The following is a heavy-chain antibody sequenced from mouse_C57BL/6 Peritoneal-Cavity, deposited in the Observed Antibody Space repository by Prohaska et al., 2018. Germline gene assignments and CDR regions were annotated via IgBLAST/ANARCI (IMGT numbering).Heavy chain of an antibody. CDR3: ALIYYDEDGYAMDY. D-gene: IGHD2-4*01. V-gene: IGHV1-36*01. Sequence: GTSYNQKFKCKATLTVDTSSSTAYMELNSLTYENSAVYYCALIYYDEDGYAMDYWGQGTSVTVSS. J-gene: IGHJ4*01. CDR2: GT.